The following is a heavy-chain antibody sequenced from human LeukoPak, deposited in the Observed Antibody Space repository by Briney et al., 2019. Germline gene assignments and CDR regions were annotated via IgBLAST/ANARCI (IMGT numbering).Heavy chain of an antibody. J-gene: IGHJ5*02. CDR3: ARATGGAAAADFDP. Sequence: SQTLSLTCTVSGGSISSAGYYWSWIRQRPGKGLEWTGFIYYSGTTYYNPSLKSRVFISLNTSQNQVSLQLSSVTAADTAVYYCARATGGAAAADFDPWGQGTLVTVSS. V-gene: IGHV4-31*03. CDR2: IYYSGTT. CDR1: GGSISSAGYY. D-gene: IGHD6-13*01.